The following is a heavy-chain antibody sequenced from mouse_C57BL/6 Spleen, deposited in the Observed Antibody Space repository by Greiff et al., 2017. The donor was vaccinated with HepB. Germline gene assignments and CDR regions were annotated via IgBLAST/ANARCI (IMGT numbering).Heavy chain of an antibody. CDR1: GFTFSSYA. Sequence: DVMLVESGGGLVKPGGSLKLSCAASGFTFSSYAMSWVRQTPEKRLEWVATISDGGSYTYYPDNVKGRCTISRDNAKNNRYLQMRHLKSEDTAMYYCARDYGSSYLCYFDYWGQGTTLTVSS. V-gene: IGHV5-4*01. CDR2: ISDGGSYT. CDR3: ARDYGSSYLCYFDY. J-gene: IGHJ2*01. D-gene: IGHD1-1*01.